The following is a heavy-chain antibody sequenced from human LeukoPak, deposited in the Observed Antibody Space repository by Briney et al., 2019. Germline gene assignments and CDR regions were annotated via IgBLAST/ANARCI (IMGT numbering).Heavy chain of an antibody. D-gene: IGHD3-22*01. V-gene: IGHV3-48*02. CDR1: GFTFSSYS. CDR3: ARELDSSGYYSLLDAFDI. CDR2: ISSSSSTI. J-gene: IGHJ3*02. Sequence: PGGSLRLSCAASGFTFSSYSMNWVRQAPGKGLEWVSYISSSSSTIYCADSVKGRFTISRDNAKNSLYLQMNSLRDEDTAVYYCARELDSSGYYSLLDAFDIWGQGTMVTVSS.